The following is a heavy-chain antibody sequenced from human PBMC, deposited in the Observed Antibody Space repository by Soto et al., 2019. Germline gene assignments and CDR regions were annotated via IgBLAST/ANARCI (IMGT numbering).Heavy chain of an antibody. V-gene: IGHV4-59*02. CDR1: GASVNDYY. D-gene: IGHD3-16*01. J-gene: IGHJ3*02. CDR2: IHYTGSR. CDR3: ARWGHPAVKASDI. Sequence: SETLSLTCTVSGASVNDYYWNWVRQPLGKGLEWIGFIHYTGSRIFNPSLQSRVTMSVDVSQNQFSLRLTSVTAADTAIYYCARWGHPAVKASDIWGQGTTVTVSS.